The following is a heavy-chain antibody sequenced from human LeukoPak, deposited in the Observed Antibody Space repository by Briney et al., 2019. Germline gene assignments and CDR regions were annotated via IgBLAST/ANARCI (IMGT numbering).Heavy chain of an antibody. CDR3: ARTSLRFLEWLFGEVDY. CDR1: GFIFSDYY. D-gene: IGHD3-3*01. Sequence: PGGSLRLSCAASGFIFSDYYMSWIRQAPGKGLEWVSYISSSGITIYYADSVKGRFTISRDNAKNSLYLQMNSLRAEDTAVYYCARTSLRFLEWLFGEVDYWGQGTLVTVSS. CDR2: ISSSGITI. V-gene: IGHV3-11*04. J-gene: IGHJ4*02.